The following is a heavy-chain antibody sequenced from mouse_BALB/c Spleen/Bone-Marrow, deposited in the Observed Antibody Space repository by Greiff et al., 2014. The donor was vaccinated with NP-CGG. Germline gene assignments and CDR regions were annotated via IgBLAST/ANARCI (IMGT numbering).Heavy chain of an antibody. J-gene: IGHJ2*01. CDR1: GFTFSSYG. Sequence: EVKLLESGGGLVQPGGSLKLSCAASGFTFSSYGMSWVRHTPDKRLELVATINSNGGSTYYPDSVKGRFTISRDNAKNTLYLQMSSLKSEDTAMYYCARDYDYDYWGQGTTLTVSS. V-gene: IGHV5-6-3*01. D-gene: IGHD2-4*01. CDR2: INSNGGST. CDR3: ARDYDYDY.